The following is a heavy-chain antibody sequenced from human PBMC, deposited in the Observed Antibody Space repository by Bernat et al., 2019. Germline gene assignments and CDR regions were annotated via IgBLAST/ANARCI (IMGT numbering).Heavy chain of an antibody. CDR2: IWYDGSNK. Sequence: QVQLVESGGGVVQPGRSLRLSCAASGFTFSSYGMHWVRQAPDKGLEWVAVIWYDGSNKYYADSVKGRFTISRDNSKNTLYLQMNSLRAEDTAVYYCARDPESYYFDYWGQGTLVTVSS. D-gene: IGHD3-16*02. J-gene: IGHJ4*02. V-gene: IGHV3-33*01. CDR3: ARDPESYYFDY. CDR1: GFTFSSYG.